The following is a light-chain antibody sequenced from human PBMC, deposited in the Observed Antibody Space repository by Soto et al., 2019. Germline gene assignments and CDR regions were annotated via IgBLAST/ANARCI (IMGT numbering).Light chain of an antibody. Sequence: EMVMAQSSGTPSVSPGERATLSCRASQSISTNLAWYQQKPGQAPRLLIYGASTRATDIPARFSGSGSGTEFTLAISSLQSEDSAVYYCQQYHYQGTFGQGTKVDNK. J-gene: IGKJ1*01. CDR2: GAS. CDR1: QSISTN. CDR3: QQYHYQGT. V-gene: IGKV3-15*01.